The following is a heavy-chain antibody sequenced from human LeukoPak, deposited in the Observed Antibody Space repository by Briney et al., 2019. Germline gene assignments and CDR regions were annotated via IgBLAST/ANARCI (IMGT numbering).Heavy chain of an antibody. D-gene: IGHD6-13*01. CDR2: TSYDGSSK. Sequence: PGGSLRLSCAASGFTFSTYGMHWVRQAPGKGLEWVAVTSYDGSSKFYADSVKGRFTISRDNSKNTLYLQMNSLRAEDTAVYYCAKKGESGYSTSWSVDYWGQGTLVTVSS. V-gene: IGHV3-30*18. CDR3: AKKGESGYSTSWSVDY. J-gene: IGHJ4*02. CDR1: GFTFSTYG.